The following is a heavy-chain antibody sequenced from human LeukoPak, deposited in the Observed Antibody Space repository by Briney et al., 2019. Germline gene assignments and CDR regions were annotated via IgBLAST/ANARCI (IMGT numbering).Heavy chain of an antibody. CDR3: ARAATYESSSWYKLPNWFDP. V-gene: IGHV4-34*01. CDR2: INHSGST. Sequence: SETLSLTCAVYGGSFSGYYWSWIRQPPGKGLEWIGEINHSGSTNYNPSLKSRVTISVDTSKNQFSLKLSSVTAADTAVYYCARAATYESSSWYKLPNWFDPWGQGTLVTVSS. J-gene: IGHJ5*02. CDR1: GGSFSGYY. D-gene: IGHD6-13*01.